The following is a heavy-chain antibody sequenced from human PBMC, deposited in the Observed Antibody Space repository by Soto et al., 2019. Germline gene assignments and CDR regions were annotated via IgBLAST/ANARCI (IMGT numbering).Heavy chain of an antibody. CDR2: IIPIFGTA. CDR3: ARLSYSNYDFDY. Sequence: SVKVSCKASGGTFSSYAISWVRQAPGQGLEWMGGIIPIFGTANYAQKFQGRVTITADESTSTAYMELSSLRSEDTAVYYCARLSYSNYDFDYWGQGTLVTVSS. V-gene: IGHV1-69*13. CDR1: GGTFSSYA. J-gene: IGHJ4*02. D-gene: IGHD4-4*01.